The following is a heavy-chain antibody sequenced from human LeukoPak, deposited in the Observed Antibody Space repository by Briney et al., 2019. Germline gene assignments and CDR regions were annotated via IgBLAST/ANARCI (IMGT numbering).Heavy chain of an antibody. J-gene: IGHJ4*02. CDR3: ARGQGGSGYYPY. CDR1: GGSFSGYY. V-gene: IGHV4-34*01. Sequence: SETLSLTCAVYGGSFSGYYWSWIRQPPGKGLEWIGEINHSGSTNYNPSLKSRVTISVDTSKNQFSLKLSSVTAADTAVYYCARGQGGSGYYPYWGQGTLVTVSS. CDR2: INHSGST. D-gene: IGHD3-22*01.